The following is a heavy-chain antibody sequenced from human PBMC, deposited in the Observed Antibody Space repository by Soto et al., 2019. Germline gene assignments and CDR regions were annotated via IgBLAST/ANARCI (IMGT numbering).Heavy chain of an antibody. D-gene: IGHD4-17*01. V-gene: IGHV1-69*06. CDR3: ARESVTGTLYYYYYGMDV. CDR1: GGTFSSYA. J-gene: IGHJ6*02. Sequence: ASVKVSCKASGGTFSSYAISWVRQAPGQGLEWMGGIIPIFGTANYAQKFQGRVTITADKSTSTAYMELSSLRSEDTAVYYCARESVTGTLYYYYYGMDVWGQGTTVNGSS. CDR2: IIPIFGTA.